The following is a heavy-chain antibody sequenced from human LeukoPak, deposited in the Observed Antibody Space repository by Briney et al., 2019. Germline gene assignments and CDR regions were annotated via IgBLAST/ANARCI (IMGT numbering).Heavy chain of an antibody. D-gene: IGHD2-15*01. CDR3: ARGDIVVVKSIDY. CDR2: INHSGST. CDR1: GGSFSGYY. J-gene: IGHJ4*02. Sequence: PSETLSLTCAVYGGSFSGYYWSWIRQPPGKGLEWIGEINHSGSTNYNPSLKSRVTISVDTSKNQFSLKLSSVTAADTAVYYCARGDIVVVKSIDYWGQGTLVTVSS. V-gene: IGHV4-34*01.